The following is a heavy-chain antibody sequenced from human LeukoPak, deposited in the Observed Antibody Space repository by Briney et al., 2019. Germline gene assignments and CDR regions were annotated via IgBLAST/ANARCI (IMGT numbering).Heavy chain of an antibody. Sequence: PGGSLRLSCAASGFTFSSYWMSWVRQAPGKGLEWVANIKQDGSEKYYVDSVKGRFTISRDNAKNSLYLQMNSLRAEDTAVYYCARAGYSSGLVGDYYMDVWGKGTTVTVSS. CDR1: GFTFSSYW. CDR2: IKQDGSEK. D-gene: IGHD6-19*01. CDR3: ARAGYSSGLVGDYYMDV. J-gene: IGHJ6*03. V-gene: IGHV3-7*01.